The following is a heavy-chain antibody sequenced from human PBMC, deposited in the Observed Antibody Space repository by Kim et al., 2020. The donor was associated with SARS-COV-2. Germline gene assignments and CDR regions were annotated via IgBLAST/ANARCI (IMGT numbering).Heavy chain of an antibody. CDR3: ARAYSSGWTYFDY. V-gene: IGHV3-21*01. CDR2: ISSSSSYI. J-gene: IGHJ4*02. CDR1: GFTFSSYS. D-gene: IGHD6-19*01. Sequence: GGSLRLSCAASGFTFSSYSMNWVRQAPGKWLEWVSSISSSSSYIYYADSVKGRFTISRDNAKNSLYLQMNSLRAEDTAVYYCARAYSSGWTYFDYWGQGTLVTVSS.